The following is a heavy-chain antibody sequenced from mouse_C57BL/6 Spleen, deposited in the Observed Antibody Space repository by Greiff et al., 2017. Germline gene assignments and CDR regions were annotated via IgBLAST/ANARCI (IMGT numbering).Heavy chain of an antibody. CDR1: GYAFSSSW. D-gene: IGHD2-3*01. CDR2: IYPGDGDT. CDR3: VYDARDY. Sequence: VQLQQSGPELVKPGASVKFSCKASGYAFSSSWMHWVKQRPGTGLEWIGRIYPGDGDTNYNGKFKGKATLTADKSSSTAYMQLSSLTSEDSAVDCSVYDARDYWGQGTLVTVSA. V-gene: IGHV1-82*01. J-gene: IGHJ3*01.